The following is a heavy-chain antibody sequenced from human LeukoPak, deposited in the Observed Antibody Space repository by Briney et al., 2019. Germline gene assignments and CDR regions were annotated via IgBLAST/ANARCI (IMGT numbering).Heavy chain of an antibody. CDR1: GFIFSSYE. CDR2: ISSSGSTI. CDR3: AREATGFDP. Sequence: GGSLRLSCAASGFIFSSYEMNWVRQAPGKGLEWVSYISSSGSTIYYADSVKGRFTISRDNAKNSLYLQMNSLRAEDTAVYYCAREATGFDPWGQGTLVTVSS. V-gene: IGHV3-48*03. J-gene: IGHJ5*02.